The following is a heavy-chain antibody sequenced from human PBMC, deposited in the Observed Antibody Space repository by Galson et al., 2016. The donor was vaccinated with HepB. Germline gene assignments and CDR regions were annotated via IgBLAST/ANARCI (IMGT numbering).Heavy chain of an antibody. CDR3: AKDRDIAAAGSSQGIDY. V-gene: IGHV3-30*18. Sequence: SLRLSCAASGFSFSNYGMHWVRQAPGQGLEWVVIISFDGSNGYYADSVKGRFTVSRDNSKNTLYLQVKNLRAEDTAVYYCAKDRDIAAAGSSQGIDYWGQGTLVTVSS. D-gene: IGHD6-13*01. CDR1: GFSFSNYG. CDR2: ISFDGSNG. J-gene: IGHJ4*02.